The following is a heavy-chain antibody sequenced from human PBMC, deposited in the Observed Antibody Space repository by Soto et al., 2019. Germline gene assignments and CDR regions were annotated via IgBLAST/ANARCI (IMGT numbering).Heavy chain of an antibody. J-gene: IGHJ6*02. CDR2: INHSGDT. CDR3: ARTGGMDV. CDR1: GGSFSGYY. Sequence: QVQLQQWGAGLLKPSETLSLTCAVYGGSFSGYYGIWLRQTPEKGLEWIGEINHSGDTKYNPTLESRVTISVDTSKNQFSLKVNSVSAADTAVYYCARTGGMDVWGQGATVTVSS. V-gene: IGHV4-34*01.